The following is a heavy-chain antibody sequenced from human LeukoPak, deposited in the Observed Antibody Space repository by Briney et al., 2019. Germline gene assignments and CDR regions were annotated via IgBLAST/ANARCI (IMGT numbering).Heavy chain of an antibody. V-gene: IGHV4-61*01. CDR1: GGSVSSGNYY. Sequence: PSETLSLTCTVSGGSVSSGNYYWSWIRQPPGKGLEWIGYIYNSGSTNYNPSLKSRVTISVDTSKNQFSLKVSSVTAADTAVYYCARGRSNYYGMDVWGQGTTVTVSS. D-gene: IGHD1-26*01. J-gene: IGHJ6*02. CDR3: ARGRSNYYGMDV. CDR2: IYNSGST.